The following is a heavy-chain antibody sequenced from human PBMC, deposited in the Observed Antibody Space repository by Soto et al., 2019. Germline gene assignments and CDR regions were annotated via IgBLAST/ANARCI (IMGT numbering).Heavy chain of an antibody. CDR1: GFSLSTSGLG. D-gene: IGHD6-19*01. J-gene: IGHJ4*02. CDR3: AHRPSGWYLFDY. V-gene: IGHV2-5*01. Sequence: ITWKESGPTLVRPTQPLTLTGTFSGFSLSTSGLGVGWIRHPPGKALEWLALIYWNDDKRYSPSLKARLTITKDTSKNQVVLTMTNMDPVDTATYYCAHRPSGWYLFDYWGQGTLVTVSS. CDR2: IYWNDDK.